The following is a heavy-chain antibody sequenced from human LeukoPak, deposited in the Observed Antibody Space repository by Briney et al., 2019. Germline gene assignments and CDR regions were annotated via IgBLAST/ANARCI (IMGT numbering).Heavy chain of an antibody. CDR3: ARELISSRAAFDT. V-gene: IGHV4-34*01. Sequence: SETLSLTXAVYGGSLNDYLWSWIRQPPGQGLEWIGEVGHSGTTNYNPSLKSRVTISVDTSKSQFSLRLTSVTAADSAVYYCARELISSRAAFDTWGQGTVVTVSS. J-gene: IGHJ3*02. CDR1: GGSLNDYL. D-gene: IGHD3-10*01. CDR2: VGHSGTT.